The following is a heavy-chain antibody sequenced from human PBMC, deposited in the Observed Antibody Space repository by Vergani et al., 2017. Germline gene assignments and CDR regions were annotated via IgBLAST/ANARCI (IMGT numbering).Heavy chain of an antibody. CDR2: IKQDGSEK. D-gene: IGHD1-26*01. Sequence: EVQLVESGGGLVQPGGSLRLSCAASGFTFSNYWMSWVRQAPRKGLEWVANIKQDGSEKDYVDSVNGRFTISRDNAKNSLYLQMNSLRAEDTAVYYCARGNAEAGIGSRRGFDGWGQGTLVTVSS. J-gene: IGHJ4*02. V-gene: IGHV3-7*03. CDR1: GFTFSNYW. CDR3: ARGNAEAGIGSRRGFDG.